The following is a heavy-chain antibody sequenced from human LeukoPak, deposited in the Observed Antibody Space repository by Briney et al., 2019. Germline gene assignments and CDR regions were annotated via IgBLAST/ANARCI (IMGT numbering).Heavy chain of an antibody. Sequence: PGGSLRLSCAASGFTFSSYWMHWVRQAPGKRLVWVSRINSDGSSTSYADSVKGRFTISRDNAKNTLYLQMNSLRAEDTAVYYCARGFLDESTSPFDYWGQGTLVTVSS. CDR2: INSDGSST. D-gene: IGHD2-2*01. J-gene: IGHJ4*02. CDR3: ARGFLDESTSPFDY. CDR1: GFTFSSYW. V-gene: IGHV3-74*01.